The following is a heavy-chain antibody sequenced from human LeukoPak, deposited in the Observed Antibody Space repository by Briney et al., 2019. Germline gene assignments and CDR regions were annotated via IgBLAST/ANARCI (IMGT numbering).Heavy chain of an antibody. CDR3: ARDYCSGGSCYLFDY. V-gene: IGHV3-30-3*01. Sequence: GRSLRLSCAASGFTFSSYAMHWVRQAPGKGLEWVAVISYDGSNKYYADSVKGRFTISRDNSKNTLYLQMNSLRAEDTAVYYCARDYCSGGSCYLFDYWGQGTLVTVSS. CDR1: GFTFSSYA. J-gene: IGHJ4*02. D-gene: IGHD2-15*01. CDR2: ISYDGSNK.